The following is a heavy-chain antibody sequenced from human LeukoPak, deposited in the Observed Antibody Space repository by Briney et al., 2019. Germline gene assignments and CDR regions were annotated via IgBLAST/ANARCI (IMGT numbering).Heavy chain of an antibody. CDR2: INWNGGDI. Sequence: PGRSLRLSCAASGFTFDDYAMHWVRQAPGKGLEWVSGINWNGGDIGYADSVKGRFTISRDNAKNSLYLQMNSLRAEDTAFYYCVKEKDPLYYYYYMDVWGKGTTVTVSS. CDR3: VKEKDPLYYYYYMDV. CDR1: GFTFDDYA. V-gene: IGHV3-9*01. J-gene: IGHJ6*03.